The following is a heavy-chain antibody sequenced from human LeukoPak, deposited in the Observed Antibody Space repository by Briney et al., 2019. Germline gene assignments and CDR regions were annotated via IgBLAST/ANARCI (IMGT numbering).Heavy chain of an antibody. CDR2: IIPIFGTA. J-gene: IGHJ4*02. CDR3: ARTVGYDSSGYYYGSY. V-gene: IGHV1-69*01. Sequence: SVKVSCKASGGTFSSYAISWVRQAPGQGLEWMGGIIPIFGTANYAQKFQGRVTITADESTSTAYMELSSLRSEDTAVYYCARTVGYDSSGYYYGSYWGRGTLVTVSS. CDR1: GGTFSSYA. D-gene: IGHD3-22*01.